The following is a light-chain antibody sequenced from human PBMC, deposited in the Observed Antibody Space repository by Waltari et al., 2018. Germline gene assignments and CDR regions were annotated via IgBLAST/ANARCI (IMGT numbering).Light chain of an antibody. CDR3: QHYVRLPVT. V-gene: IGKV3-20*01. CDR1: QSVSRA. Sequence: EIVLTQSPGTLSLSPGERVILSCRVSQSVSRALAWYQQKPGQAPRLLIYGASNRATGIPDRFSGSGSGTDFSITISRLEPEDFAVYYCQHYVRLPVTFGQGTKVEIK. CDR2: GAS. J-gene: IGKJ1*01.